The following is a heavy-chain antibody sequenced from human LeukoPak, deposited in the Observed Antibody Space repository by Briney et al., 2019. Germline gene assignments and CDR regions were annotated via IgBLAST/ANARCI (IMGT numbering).Heavy chain of an antibody. CDR1: GGSFSGYY. CDR2: INHSGST. Sequence: SETLSLTCAVYGGSFSGYYWSWIRQPPGKGLEWIGEINHSGSTNYSPSLKSRVTISVDTSKNQFSLKLSSVTAADTAVYYCARGLVVSYYYYMDVWGKGTTVTVSS. CDR3: ARGLVVSYYYYMDV. J-gene: IGHJ6*03. D-gene: IGHD2-2*01. V-gene: IGHV4-34*01.